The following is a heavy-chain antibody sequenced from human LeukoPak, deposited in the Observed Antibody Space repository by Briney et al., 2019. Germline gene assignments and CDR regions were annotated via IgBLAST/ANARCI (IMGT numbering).Heavy chain of an antibody. D-gene: IGHD3-10*01. CDR2: INAGNGNT. V-gene: IGHV1-3*01. J-gene: IGHJ3*02. CDR3: ARVGAADAFDI. Sequence: GASVKIPCKASGYTFTSYAMHWVRQAPGQRLEWMGWINAGNGNTKYSQKFQGRVTITRDTSASTAYMELSSLRSEDTAVYYCARVGAADAFDIWGQGTMVTVSS. CDR1: GYTFTSYA.